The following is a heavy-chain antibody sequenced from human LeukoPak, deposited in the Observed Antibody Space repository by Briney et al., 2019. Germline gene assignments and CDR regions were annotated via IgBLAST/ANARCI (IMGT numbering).Heavy chain of an antibody. D-gene: IGHD2/OR15-2a*01. CDR3: AKGRGANIYHYHGMDV. V-gene: IGHV3-23*01. Sequence: GGSLRLSCAASGFTFNNYAMSWVRQAPGKGLEWVSGISGSGGSTGYADSVKGRFTISRDNSKNTLYLQMNSLRAEDTAVYYCAKGRGANIYHYHGMDVWGQGTTVTVSS. CDR1: GFTFNNYA. J-gene: IGHJ6*01. CDR2: ISGSGGST.